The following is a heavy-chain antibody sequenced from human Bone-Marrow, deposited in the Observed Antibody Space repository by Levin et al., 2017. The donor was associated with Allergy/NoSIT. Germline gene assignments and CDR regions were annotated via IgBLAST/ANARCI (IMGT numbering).Heavy chain of an antibody. V-gene: IGHV3-48*03. CDR2: INIRGTTV. D-gene: IGHD3-22*01. CDR3: ARQVPNYYSGNGYYFDS. Sequence: GESLKISCEASGFTFTNFEMNWVRQAPGRGLEWISYINIRGTTVYYADSVRGRFTISRDNAKTSLFLRMDSLTAEDTAVYYCARQVPNYYSGNGYYFDSWGQGTLVTVSS. J-gene: IGHJ4*02. CDR1: GFTFTNFE.